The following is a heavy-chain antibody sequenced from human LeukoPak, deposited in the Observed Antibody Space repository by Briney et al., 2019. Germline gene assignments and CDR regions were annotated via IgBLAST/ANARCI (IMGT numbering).Heavy chain of an antibody. J-gene: IGHJ2*01. CDR1: GYSFTSYW. CDR3: ARLAPDYYGSGTYPWYFDL. D-gene: IGHD3-10*01. V-gene: IGHV5-51*01. Sequence: GESLKISCKGSGYSFTSYWIGWVRQMPGKGLEWMGIMYPGDSDTRYSPSFQGQVTISADKSISTAYLQWSSLKASDTAMYYCARLAPDYYGSGTYPWYFDLWGRGTLVTVSS. CDR2: MYPGDSDT.